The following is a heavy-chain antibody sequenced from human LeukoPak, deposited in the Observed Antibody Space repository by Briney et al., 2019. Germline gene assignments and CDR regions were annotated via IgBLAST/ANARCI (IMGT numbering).Heavy chain of an antibody. Sequence: GGSLRLSCSASGFTFSRYAMHWVRQAPGKGLQYISSINSNGGSTYYPDSMKGRFTISRDNSKNTVYLQMTSLSAEDTALYYCVKGEYDSRGGRLDPWGQGTLVTVSS. V-gene: IGHV3-64D*09. D-gene: IGHD3-22*01. CDR3: VKGEYDSRGGRLDP. CDR2: INSNGGST. CDR1: GFTFSRYA. J-gene: IGHJ5*02.